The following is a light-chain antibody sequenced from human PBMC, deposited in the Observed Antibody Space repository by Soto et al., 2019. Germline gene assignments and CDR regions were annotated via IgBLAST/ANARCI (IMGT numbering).Light chain of an antibody. J-gene: IGKJ2*01. CDR3: QQYYAHPPT. Sequence: AIQMTQSPSSFSASVGDRVTITCRASQGIDTYLAWYQQKPGKAPRLLMYATSVLESGVPSRFSGSGSGTDYTLTISSLQSEDFVTYYCQQYYAHPPTFGRGTKLDMK. V-gene: IGKV1-8*01. CDR1: QGIDTY. CDR2: ATS.